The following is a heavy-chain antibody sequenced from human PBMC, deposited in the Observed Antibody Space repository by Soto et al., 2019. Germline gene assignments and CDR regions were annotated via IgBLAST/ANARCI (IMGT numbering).Heavy chain of an antibody. J-gene: IGHJ6*02. D-gene: IGHD3-10*01. V-gene: IGHV4-59*01. CDR1: GGSISSYY. Sequence: SETLSLTCAVSGGSISSYYWSWIRQPPGKGLEWIGYIYYSGSTNYNPSLKSRVTISVDTSKNQFSLKLSSVTAADTAVYYCARQGGSGRSYYYYGMDVWGQGTTVTVSS. CDR3: ARQGGSGRSYYYYGMDV. CDR2: IYYSGST.